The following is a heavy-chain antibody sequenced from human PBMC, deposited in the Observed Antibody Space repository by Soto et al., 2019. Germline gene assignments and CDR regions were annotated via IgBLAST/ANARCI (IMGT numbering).Heavy chain of an antibody. D-gene: IGHD3-10*01. CDR3: ATYGSGSYKPTAFDS. CDR2: IYYSGST. Sequence: QVQLQESGPGLVKPSQTLSLTCTVSGGSISSGGYYWSWIRQHPGKGLEWIGYIYYSGSTYYNPSLQGRVTLSVDTSKNQFSLKLSSVTPADTAVYYCATYGSGSYKPTAFDSWGQGTLVTVSS. J-gene: IGHJ4*02. CDR1: GGSISSGGYY. V-gene: IGHV4-31*03.